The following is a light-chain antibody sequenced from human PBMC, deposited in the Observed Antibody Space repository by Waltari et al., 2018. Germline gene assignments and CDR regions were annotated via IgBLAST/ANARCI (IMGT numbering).Light chain of an antibody. CDR1: QSISIN. Sequence: EVVMTPSPATLSVSQGERATLSCRASQSISINMVWYQQRPGQAPRLLIYEASMRATDIPARFSGSGSGTEFTLTISSVQSEDAAVYYCQQFNDWPRTFGQGTKVEIK. J-gene: IGKJ1*01. CDR2: EAS. CDR3: QQFNDWPRT. V-gene: IGKV3-15*01.